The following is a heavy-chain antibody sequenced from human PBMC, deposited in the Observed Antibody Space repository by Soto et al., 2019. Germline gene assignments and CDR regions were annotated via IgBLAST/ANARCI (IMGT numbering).Heavy chain of an antibody. CDR2: ISHTGRT. CDR3: ARDDTTGLFDF. V-gene: IGHV4-59*01. D-gene: IGHD4-17*01. Sequence: SETLSLTCSVSTGAMRTYYWTWIRQSPGKGLEWIGQISHTGRTKYNPSLESRVTISVDTSRKQFSLKLTSVTAADTALYYCARDDTTGLFDFWGQGTLVTVS. CDR1: TGAMRTYY. J-gene: IGHJ4*02.